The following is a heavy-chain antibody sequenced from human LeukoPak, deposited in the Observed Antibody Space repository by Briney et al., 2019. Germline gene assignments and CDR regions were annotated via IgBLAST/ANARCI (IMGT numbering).Heavy chain of an antibody. CDR1: GGSVSSGSYY. J-gene: IGHJ5*02. V-gene: IGHV4-61*01. Sequence: PSETLSLTCTVSGGSVSSGSYYWSWIRQPPGKGLEWIGYIYYSGSTNYNPSLKSRVTMSVDTSKNQFSLKLSSVTAADTAVYYCAGSQAGLAVNWFDPWGQGTLVTVSS. CDR2: IYYSGST. D-gene: IGHD6-19*01. CDR3: AGSQAGLAVNWFDP.